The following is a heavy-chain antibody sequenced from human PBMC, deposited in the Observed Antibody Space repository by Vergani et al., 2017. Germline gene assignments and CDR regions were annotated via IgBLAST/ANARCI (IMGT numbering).Heavy chain of an antibody. CDR2: VSTGTKSQ. V-gene: IGHV3-48*01. CDR1: GFDFSSYI. D-gene: IGHD3-10*02. CDR3: AREYISTSGRAFDF. Sequence: QLVESGGGWVQPGGSLRLSCVVSGFDFSSYIMNWVRQAPGKGLEWVSFVSTGTKSQSYAESVKGRFTISRDSAKNSLYLQMDSLRAEDTAVYYCAREYISTSGRAFDFWVQGTNVTVSS. J-gene: IGHJ3*01.